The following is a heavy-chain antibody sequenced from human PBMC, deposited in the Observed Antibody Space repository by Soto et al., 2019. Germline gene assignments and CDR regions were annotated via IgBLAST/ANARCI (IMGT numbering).Heavy chain of an antibody. V-gene: IGHV4-59*01. Sequence: SETLSLTFTVSGGSISRYYSILIRQPPGKGLEWIGYIYYIGSTNYNPSLKSRVTISVDTSKNQFSLKLSSVTAADTAVYYCARSGITIFGVVIFSWFDPWGKGIMVTVSS. D-gene: IGHD3-3*01. CDR2: IYYIGST. CDR1: GGSISRYY. CDR3: ARSGITIFGVVIFSWFDP. J-gene: IGHJ5*02.